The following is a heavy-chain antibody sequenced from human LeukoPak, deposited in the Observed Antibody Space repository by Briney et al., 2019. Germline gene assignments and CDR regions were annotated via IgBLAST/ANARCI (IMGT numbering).Heavy chain of an antibody. Sequence: SETLSLTCTVSGGSISSGGYYWSWIRQHPGKGLEWIGYIYYSGSTYYNPSLKSRVTISVDTSKNQFSLKLSSVPAADTAVYYCAARGDSSGWSLYYYYYGMDVWGQGTTVTVSS. CDR1: GGSISSGGYY. J-gene: IGHJ6*02. V-gene: IGHV4-31*03. CDR3: AARGDSSGWSLYYYYYGMDV. D-gene: IGHD6-19*01. CDR2: IYYSGST.